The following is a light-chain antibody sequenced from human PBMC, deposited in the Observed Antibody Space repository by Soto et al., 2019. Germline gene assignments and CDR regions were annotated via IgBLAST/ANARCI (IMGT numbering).Light chain of an antibody. CDR2: SNN. J-gene: IGLJ2*01. Sequence: QSVLTQPPSASGTPGQRGTISCSGSSSNIGSNTVNWYQQLPGTAPKLLIYSNNQRPSGVPDRFSGSKSGTSASLAISGLQSEDEADYYCAAWDDSLILRVFGGGTKVTVL. CDR3: AAWDDSLILRV. V-gene: IGLV1-44*01. CDR1: SSNIGSNT.